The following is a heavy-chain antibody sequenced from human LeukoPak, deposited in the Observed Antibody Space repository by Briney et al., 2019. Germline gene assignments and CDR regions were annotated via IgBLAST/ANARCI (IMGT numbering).Heavy chain of an antibody. CDR3: ARVSSGSSADY. D-gene: IGHD1-26*01. Sequence: ASVKVSCKTSGFTFTSYAMHWVRQAPGQSLEWMGWINAGNGNTKYSQKFQGRVTITRDTSASTAYMELSSLRSEDTAVYYCARVSSGSSADYWGQGTLVTVSS. V-gene: IGHV1-3*01. J-gene: IGHJ4*02. CDR1: GFTFTSYA. CDR2: INAGNGNT.